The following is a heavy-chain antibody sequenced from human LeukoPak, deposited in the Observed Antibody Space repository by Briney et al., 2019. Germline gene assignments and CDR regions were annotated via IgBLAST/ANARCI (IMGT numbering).Heavy chain of an antibody. CDR2: ISWNSGSI. J-gene: IGHJ4*02. CDR3: AKVPYSGSYDDYYFDY. CDR1: GFTFDDYA. D-gene: IGHD1-26*01. V-gene: IGHV3-9*01. Sequence: QPGGSLRLSCAASGFTFDDYAMHWVRQAPGKGLEWVSGISWNSGSIGYADSVKGRFTISRDNAKNSLYLQMNSLRAEDTALYYCAKVPYSGSYDDYYFDYWGQGTLVTVSS.